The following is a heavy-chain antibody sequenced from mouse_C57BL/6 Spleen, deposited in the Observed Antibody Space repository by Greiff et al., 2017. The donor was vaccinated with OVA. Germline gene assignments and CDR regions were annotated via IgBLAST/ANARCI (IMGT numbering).Heavy chain of an antibody. CDR2: IYPGDGDT. D-gene: IGHD2-5*01. J-gene: IGHJ3*01. V-gene: IGHV1-82*01. Sequence: VQLQESGPELVKPGASVKISCKASGYAFSSSWMNWVKQRPGKGLEWIGRIYPGDGDTNYNGKFKGKATLTADKSSSTAYMQLSSLTSEDSAVYFCAKDSIYSNYSGGGQGTLVTVAA. CDR1: GYAFSSSW. CDR3: AKDSIYSNYSG.